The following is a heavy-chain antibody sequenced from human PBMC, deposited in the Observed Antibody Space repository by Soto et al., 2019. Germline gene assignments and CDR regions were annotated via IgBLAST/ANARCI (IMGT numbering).Heavy chain of an antibody. J-gene: IGHJ6*02. Sequence: SGPTLVNPTQTLTLTCTFSGFSLTTSRMCVSWIRQPPGKALEWLARIDWDDDKYYSTSLKTRLTISKDTSKNQVVLTMTNMDPVDTATYYCARTLIAAAGYAYYYYGMDVWGQGTTVTVSS. CDR2: IDWDDDK. D-gene: IGHD6-13*01. CDR1: GFSLTTSRMC. CDR3: ARTLIAAAGYAYYYYGMDV. V-gene: IGHV2-70*11.